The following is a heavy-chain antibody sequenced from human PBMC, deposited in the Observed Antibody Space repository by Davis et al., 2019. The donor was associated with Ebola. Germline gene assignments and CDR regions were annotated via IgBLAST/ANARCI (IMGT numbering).Heavy chain of an antibody. CDR3: ARRRGYFDY. CDR1: GGSISSGDYY. J-gene: IGHJ4*02. CDR2: IYYSGST. Sequence: SETLSLTCTVSGGSISSGDYYWGWIRQPPGKGLEWIGSIYYSGSTYYNPSLKSRVTISVDTSKNQFSLKLSSVTAADTAVYYCARRRGYFDYWGQGTLVTVSS. D-gene: IGHD3-10*01. V-gene: IGHV4-39*01.